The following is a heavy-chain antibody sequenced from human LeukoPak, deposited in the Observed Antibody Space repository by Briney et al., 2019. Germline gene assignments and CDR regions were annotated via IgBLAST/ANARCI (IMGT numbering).Heavy chain of an antibody. D-gene: IGHD1-14*01. V-gene: IGHV4-31*03. CDR2: IYYSGST. J-gene: IGHJ5*02. CDR3: ARGPLANRPRGFDP. Sequence: SQTLSLTCTVSGGSISSGGYYWSWIRQHPGKGLEWIGYIYYSGSTYYNPSLKSRVTISVDTSKNQFSLKLSSVTAADTAVYYCARGPLANRPRGFDPWGQGTLVTVSS. CDR1: GGSISSGGYY.